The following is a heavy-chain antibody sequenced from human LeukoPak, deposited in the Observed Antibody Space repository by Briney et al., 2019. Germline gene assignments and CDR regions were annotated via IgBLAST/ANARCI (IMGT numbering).Heavy chain of an antibody. CDR3: ARRTSGFQGVHYYYVMDV. CDR1: KFTLSSFW. CDR2: INHDASEK. V-gene: IGHV3-7*01. J-gene: IGHJ6*02. D-gene: IGHD6-19*01. Sequence: GGPLRLSCAAAKFTLSSFWMSWVRQAPGKGLECVANINHDASEKNYVDSVKGRFTISRDNARNSLYLELNSLRVEDTAVYFCARRTSGFQGVHYYYVMDVWGQGTTVTVSS.